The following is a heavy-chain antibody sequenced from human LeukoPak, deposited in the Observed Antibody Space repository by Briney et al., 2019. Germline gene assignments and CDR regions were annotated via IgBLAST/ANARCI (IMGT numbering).Heavy chain of an antibody. Sequence: RASVKVSCKASGYTFTSYYMHWVRQAPGQGLEWMGIINPSGGSTSYAQKFQGRVTMTRDMSTSTVYMELSSLRSEDTAVYYCARERASGGDLDWGQGTLVTVSS. CDR1: GYTFTSYY. CDR2: INPSGGST. V-gene: IGHV1-46*01. J-gene: IGHJ4*02. D-gene: IGHD2-21*02. CDR3: ARERASGGDLD.